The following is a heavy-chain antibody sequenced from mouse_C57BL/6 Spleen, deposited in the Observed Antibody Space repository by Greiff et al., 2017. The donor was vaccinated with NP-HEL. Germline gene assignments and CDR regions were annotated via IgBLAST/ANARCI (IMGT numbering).Heavy chain of an antibody. CDR2: IYPGSGST. D-gene: IGHD3-2*02. V-gene: IGHV1-55*01. CDR1: GYTFTSYW. Sequence: QVQLKQPGAELVKPGASVKMSCKASGYTFTSYWITWVKQRPGQGLEWIGDIYPGSGSTNYDEKFKSKATLTVDTSSSTAYMQLSSLTSEDSAVYYCARWGQDSSGYGAMDYWGQGTSVTVSS. J-gene: IGHJ4*01. CDR3: ARWGQDSSGYGAMDY.